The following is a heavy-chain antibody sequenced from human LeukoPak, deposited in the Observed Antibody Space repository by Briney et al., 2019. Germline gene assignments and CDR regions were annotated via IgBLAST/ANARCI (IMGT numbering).Heavy chain of an antibody. CDR3: AGVAFRGMSYISGIKT. D-gene: IGHD1-14*01. V-gene: IGHV3-53*01. J-gene: IGHJ5*02. CDR2: IYSGGST. CDR1: GFTVSSNY. Sequence: GGSLRLSCAASGFTVSSNYMSWVRHAPGKGLEVVSVIYSGGSTYYADSVKGRITISRDNSKNTLYLQMNSLRAEDTAVYDCAGVAFRGMSYISGIKTSGQGNLVTVSS.